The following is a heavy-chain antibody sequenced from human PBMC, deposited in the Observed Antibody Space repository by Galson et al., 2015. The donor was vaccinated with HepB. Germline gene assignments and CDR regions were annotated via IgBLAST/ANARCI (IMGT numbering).Heavy chain of an antibody. J-gene: IGHJ4*02. V-gene: IGHV3-66*01. CDR3: ARSNYDILTGSRQRNYYFDY. D-gene: IGHD3-9*01. Sequence: SLRLSCAASGFTVSSNYMSWVRQAPGKGLEWVSVIYSGGSTYYADSVKGRFTISRDNSKNTLYLQMNSLRAEDTAVYYCARSNYDILTGSRQRNYYFDYWGQGTLVTVSS. CDR2: IYSGGST. CDR1: GFTVSSNY.